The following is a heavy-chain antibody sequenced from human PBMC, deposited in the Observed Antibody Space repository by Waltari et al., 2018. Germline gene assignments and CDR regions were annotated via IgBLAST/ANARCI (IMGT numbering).Heavy chain of an antibody. J-gene: IGHJ4*02. Sequence: EVQLVESGGGLVQPGGCLRLSCAASGVTVSNNYMNWVRQAPGKGLEWVSTIYSGGQTYYADYGKGRFTISRDNPKNTVYLQMNSLRPDDTAVYYCTRGVVASAAASYWGQGTLVTVSS. V-gene: IGHV3-66*01. CDR1: GVTVSNNY. CDR2: IYSGGQT. CDR3: TRGVVASAAASY. D-gene: IGHD2-2*01.